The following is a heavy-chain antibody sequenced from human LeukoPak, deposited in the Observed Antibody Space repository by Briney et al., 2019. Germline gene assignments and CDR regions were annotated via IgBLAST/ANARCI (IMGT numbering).Heavy chain of an antibody. V-gene: IGHV3-21*01. D-gene: IGHD1-26*01. CDR1: GFTFSSYS. CDR2: ISSSSSYI. Sequence: GGSLRLSCAASGFTFSSYSMNWVRQAPGKGLEWVSSISSSSSYIYYADSVKGRFTISRDNSKNTLYLQMNSLRAEDTAVYYCAKDLGSYHFDYWGQGTLVTVSS. J-gene: IGHJ4*02. CDR3: AKDLGSYHFDY.